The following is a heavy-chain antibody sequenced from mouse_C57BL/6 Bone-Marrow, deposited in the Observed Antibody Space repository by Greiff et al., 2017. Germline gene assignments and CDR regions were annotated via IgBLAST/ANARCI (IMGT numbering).Heavy chain of an antibody. CDR1: GFNIKNTY. V-gene: IGHV14-3*01. CDR3: ASQIYYYGSSYCFDD. Sequence: VQLQQSVAELVRPGASVKLSCTASGFNIKNTYMHWVKQRPEQGLEWIGRIAHATGNTKYATKFKGNATITAEPSSNTAYMQLSCLTSEYTAIYYCASQIYYYGSSYCFDDWGQGTTLTVSS. CDR2: IAHATGNT. J-gene: IGHJ2*01. D-gene: IGHD1-1*01.